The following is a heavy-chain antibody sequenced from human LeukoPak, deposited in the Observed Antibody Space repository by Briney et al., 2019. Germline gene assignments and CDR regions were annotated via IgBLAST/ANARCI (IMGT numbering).Heavy chain of an antibody. Sequence: TGGSLRLSCAASGFTFSNYAMRWGRQAPGKGLGWGGFIRSKAYGGTTEYAASVKGRFTISRDDSKSIAYLQMNSLKPEDTAVYYCTRDPPWAAAGHFDYWGQGTLVTVSS. D-gene: IGHD6-25*01. CDR2: IRSKAYGGTT. CDR1: GFTFSNYA. CDR3: TRDPPWAAAGHFDY. V-gene: IGHV3-49*04. J-gene: IGHJ4*02.